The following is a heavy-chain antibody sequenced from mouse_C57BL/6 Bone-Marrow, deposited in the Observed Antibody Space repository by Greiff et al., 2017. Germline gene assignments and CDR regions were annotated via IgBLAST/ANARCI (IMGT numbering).Heavy chain of an antibody. V-gene: IGHV1-15*01. CDR1: GYTFTDYE. J-gene: IGHJ4*01. D-gene: IGHD1-3*01. CDR3: TRTYNGTGYAMDY. CDR2: IDPETGGT. Sequence: VQVVESGAELVRPGASVTLSCKASGYTFTDYEMHWVKQTPVHGLEWIGAIDPETGGTAYNQKFKGKAILTADKSSSTAYMELRSLTSEDSAVYYCTRTYNGTGYAMDYWGQGTSVTVSS.